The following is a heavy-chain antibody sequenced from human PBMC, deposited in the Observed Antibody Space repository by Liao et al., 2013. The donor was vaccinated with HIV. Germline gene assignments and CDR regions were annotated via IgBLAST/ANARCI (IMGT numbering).Heavy chain of an antibody. D-gene: IGHD6-19*01. CDR3: ARDIVAGTPGRY. V-gene: IGHV4-61*02. J-gene: IGHJ4*02. Sequence: QVQLQESGPGLVKPSQTLSLTCTVSGGSISSGSYYWSWIRQPAGKGLEWIGRIYTSGSTNYNPSLKSRVTISVDTSKNQFSLKLSSVTAADTAVYYCARDIVAGTPGRYWGQGTLVTVSS. CDR2: IYTSGST. CDR1: GGSISSGSYY.